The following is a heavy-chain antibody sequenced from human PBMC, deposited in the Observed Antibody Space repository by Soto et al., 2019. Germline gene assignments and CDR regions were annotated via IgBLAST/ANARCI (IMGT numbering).Heavy chain of an antibody. CDR1: GYTFTSYA. V-gene: IGHV1-3*01. CDR3: ARATKGWTVAFDC. J-gene: IGHJ4*02. Sequence: GASVKVSCKASGYTFTSYAMHWVRQAPGQRLEWMGWINAGNGNTKYSQKFQGRVTITRDTSASTAYMELSSLRSEDTAVYYCARATKGWTVAFDCWGQGTLVTVSS. D-gene: IGHD6-19*01. CDR2: INAGNGNT.